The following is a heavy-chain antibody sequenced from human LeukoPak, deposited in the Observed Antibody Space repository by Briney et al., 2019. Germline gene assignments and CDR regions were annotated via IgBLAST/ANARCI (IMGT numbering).Heavy chain of an antibody. D-gene: IGHD6-6*01. V-gene: IGHV1-69*05. Sequence: ASVRVSCKASGGTFSSYAISWVRQAPGQGLEWMGGIIPIFGTANYAQKFQGRVTITTDESTSTAYMELSSLRSEDTAVYYCARVQIEYSSSSGVFDYWGQGTLVTVSS. J-gene: IGHJ4*02. CDR3: ARVQIEYSSSSGVFDY. CDR1: GGTFSSYA. CDR2: IIPIFGTA.